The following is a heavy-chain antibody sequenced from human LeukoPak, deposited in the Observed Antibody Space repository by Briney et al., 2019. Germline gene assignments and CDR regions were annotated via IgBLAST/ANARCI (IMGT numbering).Heavy chain of an antibody. CDR3: VWFGELLSAYYFDY. CDR2: ISAYNGNT. D-gene: IGHD3-10*01. V-gene: IGHV1-18*01. Sequence: ASVKVSCKASGYTFTSYGISWVRQAPGQGLEWMGWISAYNGNTNYAQKLQGRVTMTTDTSTSTAYVELRSLRSDDTAVYYCVWFGELLSAYYFDYWGQGTLVTVSS. J-gene: IGHJ4*02. CDR1: GYTFTSYG.